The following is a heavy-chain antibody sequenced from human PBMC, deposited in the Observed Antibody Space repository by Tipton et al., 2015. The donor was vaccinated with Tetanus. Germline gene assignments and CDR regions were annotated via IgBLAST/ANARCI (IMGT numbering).Heavy chain of an antibody. CDR2: IYYTGNT. CDR1: GGSIRGGGYY. D-gene: IGHD2-8*01. Sequence: TLSLTCTVSGGSIRGGGYYWTWIRQHPERGLEWIGYIYYTGNTYYNPSLKSRVTISADMSKNQFSLKLTSLTAADTAVYYCARRLIQNWFDPWGQGTLVTVSS. CDR3: ARRLIQNWFDP. J-gene: IGHJ5*02. V-gene: IGHV4-31*03.